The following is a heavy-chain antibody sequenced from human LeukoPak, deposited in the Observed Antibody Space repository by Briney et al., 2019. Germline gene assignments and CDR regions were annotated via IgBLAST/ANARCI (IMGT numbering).Heavy chain of an antibody. CDR3: ARDRAKVGFELDY. V-gene: IGHV3-20*04. CDR1: GFSSDDYG. J-gene: IGHJ4*02. Sequence: GGSLRLSCAASGFSSDDYGMTWVRQAPGKGLEWVSGINWNGGSTGYADSVKGRFTISRDNAKNSLYLQMNTLRTEDTAVYYCARDRAKVGFELDYWGQGTLVTVSS. CDR2: INWNGGST. D-gene: IGHD2-2*01.